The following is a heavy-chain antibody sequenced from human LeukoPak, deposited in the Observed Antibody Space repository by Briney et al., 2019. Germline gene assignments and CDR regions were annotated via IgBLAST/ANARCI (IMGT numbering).Heavy chain of an antibody. CDR1: GFTFSSYA. J-gene: IGHJ4*02. CDR3: AKDPVRYFDY. CDR2: ISGSGGST. V-gene: IGHV3-23*01. Sequence: GSLRRSFAASGFTFSSYAMSWVRPAPGKGLEWVSAISGSGGSTYYADSVKGRFTISRDNSKNTLYLQMNSLRAEDTAVYYCAKDPVRYFDYWGQGTLVTVSS. D-gene: IGHD3-16*01.